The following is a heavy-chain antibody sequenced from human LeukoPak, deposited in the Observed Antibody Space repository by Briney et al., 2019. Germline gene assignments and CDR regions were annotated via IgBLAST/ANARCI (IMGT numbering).Heavy chain of an antibody. D-gene: IGHD1-26*01. CDR1: GGSIGLYY. Sequence: SETLSLTCTVSGGSIGLYYWAWIRQPPGKGLEWIGYIFHTGSTNYNPSLKSRLTISVDTSRNQFSLRLSSVTAADTAVYYCARHQHAGREHYYGIDVWGQGTTVTVSS. CDR3: ARHQHAGREHYYGIDV. CDR2: IFHTGST. V-gene: IGHV4-59*08. J-gene: IGHJ6*02.